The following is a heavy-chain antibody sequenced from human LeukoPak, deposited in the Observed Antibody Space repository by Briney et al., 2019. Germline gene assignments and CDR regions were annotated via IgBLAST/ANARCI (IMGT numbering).Heavy chain of an antibody. J-gene: IGHJ4*02. CDR3: AKDPRTYYDFWSGYHRWYSDY. CDR2: IRYDGSNK. V-gene: IGHV3-30*02. Sequence: PGGSLRLSCAASGFTFSSYGMHWVRQAPGKGLEWVAFIRYDGSNKYYADSVKGRFTISRDNSKNTLYLQMNSLRAEDTAVYYCAKDPRTYYDFWSGYHRWYSDYWGQGTLVTVSS. D-gene: IGHD3-3*01. CDR1: GFTFSSYG.